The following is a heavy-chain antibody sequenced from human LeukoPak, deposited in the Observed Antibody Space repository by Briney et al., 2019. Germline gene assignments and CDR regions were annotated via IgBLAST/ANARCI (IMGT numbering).Heavy chain of an antibody. CDR3: GRDNATAGYAFDI. J-gene: IGHJ3*02. V-gene: IGHV4-61*02. CDR1: GGSISSGSYY. CDR2: IYTSGST. D-gene: IGHD2-15*01. Sequence: SQTLSLTCTVSGGSISSGSYYWSWIRQPAGKGLEWIGRIYTSGSTNYNPSLKSRVTISVDTSKNQFSLKLSSVTAADTAVYYCGRDNATAGYAFDIWGQGTMVTVSS.